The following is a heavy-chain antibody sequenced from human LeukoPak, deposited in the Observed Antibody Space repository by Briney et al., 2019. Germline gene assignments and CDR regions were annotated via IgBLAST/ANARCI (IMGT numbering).Heavy chain of an antibody. D-gene: IGHD2-2*01. CDR3: ARRTHCSSTSCPGGFDP. J-gene: IGHJ5*02. CDR2: IYYSGST. CDR1: GGSISSYY. V-gene: IGHV4-59*08. Sequence: PSETLSLTCTVSGGSISSYYWSWIRQPPGKGLEWIGYIYYSGSTNYNPSLKSRVTISVDTSKNQFSLKLSSVTAADTAVYYCARRTHCSSTSCPGGFDPWGQGTLVTVSS.